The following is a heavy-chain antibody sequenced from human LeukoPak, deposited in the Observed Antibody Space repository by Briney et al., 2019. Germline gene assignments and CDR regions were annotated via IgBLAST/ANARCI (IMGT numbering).Heavy chain of an antibody. CDR2: INPNSGGT. CDR1: GYTFTGYY. Sequence: ASVKVSCKASGYTFTGYYMHWVRQAPGQGLEWMGWINPNSGGTNYAQKFHGRVTMTRDTSISTAYMELSRLRSDDTAVYYCARAYYDILTGYENFDYWGQGTLVTVSS. D-gene: IGHD3-9*01. V-gene: IGHV1-2*02. CDR3: ARAYYDILTGYENFDY. J-gene: IGHJ4*02.